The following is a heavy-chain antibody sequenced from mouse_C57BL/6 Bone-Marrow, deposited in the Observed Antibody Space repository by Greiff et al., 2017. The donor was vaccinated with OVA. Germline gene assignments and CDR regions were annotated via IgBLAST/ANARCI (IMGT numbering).Heavy chain of an antibody. V-gene: IGHV2-2*01. J-gene: IGHJ1*03. CDR1: GFSFTSYG. CDR2: IWSGGST. CDR3: ASHYDGYHFDV. Sequence: VQLQQSGPGLVQPSQRLSITCTVSGFSFTSYGVHWVRQSPGKGLEWLGVIWSGGSTDYNAAFISRLSISKDNSKSQVFFKMNSLQADDTAIYYCASHYDGYHFDVWGTGTTVTVSS. D-gene: IGHD2-3*01.